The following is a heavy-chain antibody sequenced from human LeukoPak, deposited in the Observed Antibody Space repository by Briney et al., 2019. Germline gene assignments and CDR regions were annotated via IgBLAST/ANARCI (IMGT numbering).Heavy chain of an antibody. V-gene: IGHV3-21*01. CDR3: ARGQGGYNPLGY. D-gene: IGHD5-12*01. Sequence: PGGSLRLSCAASGFTFSSYSMNWVRQAPGKGLEWVSSISSSSSYIYYADSVKGRFTISRDNAKNSLYLQMNSLRAEDTAVYYCARGQGGYNPLGYWGQGTLVTVSS. CDR1: GFTFSSYS. CDR2: ISSSSSYI. J-gene: IGHJ4*02.